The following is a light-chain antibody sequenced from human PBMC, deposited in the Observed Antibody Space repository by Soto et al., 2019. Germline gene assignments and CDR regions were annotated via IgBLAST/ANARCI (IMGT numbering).Light chain of an antibody. CDR3: QQYNSYPT. V-gene: IGKV1-5*03. CDR1: QSISSW. CDR2: KAS. Sequence: DIQMTQSPSTLSASVGDRVTMTCRANQSISSWLAWYQQKPGKAPNLLIYKASSLESGVPSRFSGSGSGTEFTLTISSLQPDDFATYYCQQYNSYPTFGGGTKVEIK. J-gene: IGKJ4*01.